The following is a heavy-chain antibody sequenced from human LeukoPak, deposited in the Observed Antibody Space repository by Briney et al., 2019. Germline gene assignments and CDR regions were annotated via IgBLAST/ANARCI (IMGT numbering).Heavy chain of an antibody. J-gene: IGHJ5*02. CDR2: IRSKDQNSAT. V-gene: IGHV3-73*01. Sequence: GGSLRLSCAASVFSFSDSPIHWVRQASWKGLEWVVRIRSKDQNSATAYAESVKGRFTISRDDSKNMAYLQMNSLRIEDTAVYYCESSITKAGGSWGQGTLVTVSS. CDR3: ESSITKAGGS. CDR1: VFSFSDSP. D-gene: IGHD2-21*01.